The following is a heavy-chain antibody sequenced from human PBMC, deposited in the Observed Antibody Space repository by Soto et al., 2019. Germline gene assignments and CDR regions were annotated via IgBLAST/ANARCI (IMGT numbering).Heavy chain of an antibody. CDR3: ARGGYSSSYRLDY. CDR2: IMPIIGTA. D-gene: IGHD6-6*01. V-gene: IGHV1-69*01. CDR1: GGTFSSYA. J-gene: IGHJ4*02. Sequence: QVQLVQSGAEVKKPGPSVKVSCKASGGTFSSYAMSWVGQRPGQGLEWMGGIMPIIGTANYAQKFQGRVTITADESTSTAYMELSSLRSEDTAVYYCARGGYSSSYRLDYWGQGTLVTVSS.